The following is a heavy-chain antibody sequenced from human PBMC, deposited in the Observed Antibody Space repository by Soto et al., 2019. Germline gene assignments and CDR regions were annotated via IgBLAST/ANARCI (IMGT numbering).Heavy chain of an antibody. J-gene: IGHJ4*02. Sequence: QVQLVQSGAEVKKPGSSVKVSCKASGGTFSSYAISWVRQAPGQGLEWMGGIIPIFGTANYAQKFQGRVTITADESTSTAYMELSSLRSEDTAVDYCARGHGWESSSWFLHFDYWGQGTLVTVSS. CDR1: GGTFSSYA. V-gene: IGHV1-69*12. D-gene: IGHD6-13*01. CDR3: ARGHGWESSSWFLHFDY. CDR2: IIPIFGTA.